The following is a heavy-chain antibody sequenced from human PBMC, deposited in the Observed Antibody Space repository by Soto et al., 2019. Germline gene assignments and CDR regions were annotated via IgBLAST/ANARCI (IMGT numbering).Heavy chain of an antibody. V-gene: IGHV4-59*08. CDR3: ATRLAATVVTPRLLY. D-gene: IGHD6-25*01. J-gene: IGHJ4*01. Sequence: PSETLSLTCTVSGGSISSYYWSWIRQPPGKGLEWVGYIYYSGSTNYNPSHKSRVSISVDTSKNQFSLKLTSVTATDTAVYYCATRLAATVVTPRLLYWGHGTLVTVSS. CDR2: IYYSGST. CDR1: GGSISSYY.